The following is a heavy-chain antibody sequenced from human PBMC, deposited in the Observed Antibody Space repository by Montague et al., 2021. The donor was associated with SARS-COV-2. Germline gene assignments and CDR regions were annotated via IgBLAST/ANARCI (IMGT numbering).Heavy chain of an antibody. D-gene: IGHD2-15*01. CDR2: INHGGST. CDR3: ARLRDGVVPSPILGIGSYFTYYYMDV. CDR1: GTPFSGYY. V-gene: IGHV4-34*01. Sequence: SETLSLTCAVHGTPFSGYYWNWIRQPPGKGLEWIGEINHGGSTKYSPSLKSRLTISADTSKNQFSLRLTSVAAADTAVYYCARLRDGVVPSPILGIGSYFTYYYMDVWGKGTTVTVS. J-gene: IGHJ6*03.